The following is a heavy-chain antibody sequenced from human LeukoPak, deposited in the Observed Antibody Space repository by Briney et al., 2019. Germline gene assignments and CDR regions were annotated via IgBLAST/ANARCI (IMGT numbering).Heavy chain of an antibody. Sequence: GGSLRLSCTASGFIFRDRAMSWVRQAPGKGLEWVGFIRAEGLGGTTQYAASVKDSFTISRDDANSITYLHMNSLKTEDTAVYYCTRNSGTYRGYGMDVWGQGTTVTVSS. J-gene: IGHJ6*02. CDR3: TRNSGTYRGYGMDV. V-gene: IGHV3-49*04. CDR1: GFIFRDRA. CDR2: IRAEGLGGTT. D-gene: IGHD1-26*01.